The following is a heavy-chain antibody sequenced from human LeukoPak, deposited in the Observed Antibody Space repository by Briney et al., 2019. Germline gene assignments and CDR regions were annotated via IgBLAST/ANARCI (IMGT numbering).Heavy chain of an antibody. Sequence: GGSLRLSCAASGFTFDDYGMSWVRHAPGKGLEWVSGINWSGGRTGYADSVKGRLTISRDNAKNSLYLQMNSLRAEDTALYYCARDGGLYGMDVWGQGTTVTVSS. CDR2: INWSGGRT. D-gene: IGHD3-16*01. CDR3: ARDGGLYGMDV. CDR1: GFTFDDYG. J-gene: IGHJ6*02. V-gene: IGHV3-20*04.